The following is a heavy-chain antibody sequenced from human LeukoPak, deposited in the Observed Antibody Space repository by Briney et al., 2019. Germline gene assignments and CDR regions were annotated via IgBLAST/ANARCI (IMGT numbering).Heavy chain of an antibody. CDR2: ISAYNGNT. CDR3: ARADVESELREDTYYYYYYMDV. J-gene: IGHJ6*03. V-gene: IGHV1-18*01. Sequence: ASVKVSCKASGYTFTSYGISWVRQAPGQGLEWMGWISAYNGNTNYAQKLQGRVTMATDTSTSTAYMELRSLRSDDTAVYYCARADVESELREDTYYYYYYMDVWGKGTTVTVSS. CDR1: GYTFTSYG. D-gene: IGHD1-7*01.